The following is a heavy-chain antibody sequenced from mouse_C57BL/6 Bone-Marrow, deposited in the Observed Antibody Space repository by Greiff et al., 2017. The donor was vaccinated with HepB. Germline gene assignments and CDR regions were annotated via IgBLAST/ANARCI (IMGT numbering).Heavy chain of an antibody. D-gene: IGHD1-1*01. J-gene: IGHJ4*01. CDR3: AMGNYGGFYYSMDY. CDR1: GYTFTSYW. CDR2: INPTDSDT. V-gene: IGHV1-74*01. Sequence: QVQLQQPGAELVKPGASVKVSCKASGYTFTSYWMHWVKQRPGQGLEWIGRINPTDSDTNYNQKFKGKATLTVDKSTSTSYMQLSNRTSEDSAVYYCAMGNYGGFYYSMDYWGQGTSVTVSS.